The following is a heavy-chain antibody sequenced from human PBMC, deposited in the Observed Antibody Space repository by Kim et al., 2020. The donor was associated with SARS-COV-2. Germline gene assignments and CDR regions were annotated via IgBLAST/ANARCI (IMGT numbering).Heavy chain of an antibody. Sequence: ASVKVSCKASGYTFTDYYIHWVRQAPGQGLEWMGWIIPNSGATKYAQRFQGRVTMTRDTSISTTYMELSRLRSDDTALYYCARGLIFGVVDYFDYWGQGTLVTVSS. J-gene: IGHJ4*02. V-gene: IGHV1-2*02. CDR2: IIPNSGAT. CDR3: ARGLIFGVVDYFDY. CDR1: GYTFTDYY. D-gene: IGHD3-3*01.